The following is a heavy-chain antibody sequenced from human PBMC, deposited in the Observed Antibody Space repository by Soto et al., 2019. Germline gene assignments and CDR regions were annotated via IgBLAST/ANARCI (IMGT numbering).Heavy chain of an antibody. Sequence: GGSLRLSCAASGFTFSSYSMNWVRQAPGKGLEWVSSISTSSSYIYYADSVKGRFTISRDNAKNSLYLRMNSQRAEDTAAYYCAPYGPTHLDNGLDYWGQGTMLTVSS. CDR2: ISTSSSYI. V-gene: IGHV3-21*01. CDR3: APYGPTHLDNGLDY. D-gene: IGHD2-2*03. CDR1: GFTFSSYS. J-gene: IGHJ4*02.